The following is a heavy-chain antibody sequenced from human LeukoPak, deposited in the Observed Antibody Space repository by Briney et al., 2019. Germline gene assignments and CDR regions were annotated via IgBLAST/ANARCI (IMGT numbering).Heavy chain of an antibody. Sequence: SETLSLTCTVSGGSISSSSYYWGWIRQPPGKGLEWIGSIYYSGSTNYNPSLKSRVTISVDTSKNQFSLKLSSVTAADTAVYYCARPSRMIWFGESVFDYWGQGTLVTVSS. J-gene: IGHJ4*02. CDR3: ARPSRMIWFGESVFDY. V-gene: IGHV4-39*07. CDR2: IYYSGST. D-gene: IGHD3-10*01. CDR1: GGSISSSSYY.